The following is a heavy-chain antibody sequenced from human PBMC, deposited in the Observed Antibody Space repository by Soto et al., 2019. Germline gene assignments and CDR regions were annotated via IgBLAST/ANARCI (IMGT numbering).Heavy chain of an antibody. CDR1: GFTFSSYG. D-gene: IGHD1-26*01. V-gene: IGHV3-30*18. CDR3: AKQSPVGATYLH. J-gene: IGHJ4*02. Sequence: GGSLRLSCAASGFTFSSYGMHWVRQAPGKGLEWVAVISYDGSNKYYADSVKGRFTISRDNSKNTLYLQMNSLRAEDTAVYYCAKQSPVGATYLHWGQGTLVTVSS. CDR2: ISYDGSNK.